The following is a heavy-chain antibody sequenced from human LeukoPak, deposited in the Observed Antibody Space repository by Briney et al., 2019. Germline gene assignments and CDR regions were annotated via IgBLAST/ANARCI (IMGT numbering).Heavy chain of an antibody. CDR3: ARGVGPRYNWFDS. CDR1: GYTFTSYY. CDR2: INPSGGST. Sequence: ASVKVSCKASGYTFTSYYMHWVRQAPGQGLEWMGIINPSGGSTSYAQKFQGRVATTSDTSTSTVYMELSSLRSEDTAAYYCARGVGPRYNWFDSWGQGTLVTVSS. J-gene: IGHJ5*01. V-gene: IGHV1-46*01. D-gene: IGHD1-26*01.